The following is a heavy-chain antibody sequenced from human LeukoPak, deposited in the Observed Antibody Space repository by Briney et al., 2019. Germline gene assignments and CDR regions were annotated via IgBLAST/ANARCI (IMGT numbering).Heavy chain of an antibody. J-gene: IGHJ4*02. CDR3: AKADSSGYYFEY. D-gene: IGHD3-22*01. V-gene: IGHV3-23*01. CDR2: ISGSGGGT. Sequence: PGGSLRLSCAASGFTFRSYAMSWVRQAPGKGLEWVSAISGSGGGTYYADSVKGRFTISRDNSKNTLYLQMNSLRAEDTAVYYCAKADSSGYYFEYWGQGTLVTVSS. CDR1: GFTFRSYA.